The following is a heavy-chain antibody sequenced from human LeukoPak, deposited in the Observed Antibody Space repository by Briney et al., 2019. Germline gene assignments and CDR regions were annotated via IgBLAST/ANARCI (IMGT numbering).Heavy chain of an antibody. V-gene: IGHV5-51*01. D-gene: IGHD3-3*01. CDR2: IYPGDSDT. Sequence: GESLRISXKGSGYTFSSYWIGWVRQMPGKGQEWMGIIYPGDSDTRYSPSLQGQATISVDTSIGTAYLQWSSLKASDTAIYYCARQNDFRLDYWGQGTLVTVSS. J-gene: IGHJ4*02. CDR3: ARQNDFRLDY. CDR1: GYTFSSYW.